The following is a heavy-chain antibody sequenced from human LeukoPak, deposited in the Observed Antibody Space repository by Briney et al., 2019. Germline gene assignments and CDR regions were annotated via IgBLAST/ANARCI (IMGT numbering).Heavy chain of an antibody. V-gene: IGHV3-21*06. CDR2: ITSNIYT. D-gene: IGHD5-18*01. Sequence: GGSLRLSCAASGFTFSSYSLNWVHQAPGKGLEWVSCITSNIYTYYADSVRGRFTISRDNSQNSVYLVMNSLRAEDTAVYYCARERDTSMVALDSWGQGTLVTVSS. CDR1: GFTFSSYS. CDR3: ARERDTSMVALDS. J-gene: IGHJ4*02.